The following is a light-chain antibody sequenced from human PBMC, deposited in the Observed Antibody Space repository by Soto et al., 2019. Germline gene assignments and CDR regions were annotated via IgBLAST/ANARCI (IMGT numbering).Light chain of an antibody. CDR2: EVI. CDR3: SSYSATNTLV. V-gene: IGLV2-14*01. J-gene: IGLJ1*01. CDR1: SSDVGDYPN. Sequence: QSALTQPASVSGSPGQSITISCTGTSSDVGDYPNVSWYQQHSGKVPKLIIYEVIHRPSGVTSRFSGSKSENTASLTISGLQAEDEADYYCSSYSATNTLVFGSGTKVTVL.